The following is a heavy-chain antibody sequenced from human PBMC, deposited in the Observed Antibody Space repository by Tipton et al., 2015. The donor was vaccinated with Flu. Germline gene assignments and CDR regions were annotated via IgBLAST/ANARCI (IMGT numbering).Heavy chain of an antibody. CDR1: GDSVSSNSAA. CDR3: GRGKHGGGVFDY. Sequence: GLVKPSQTLSLTCAISGDSVSSNSAAWTWIRQSPSRGLEWLGRTYYRSRWYNDYAVSLKSRINISPDTSMNHFSLQLSSVTPEGQGGYYWGRGKHGGGVFDYWGQGSLVTVSS. J-gene: IGHJ4*02. V-gene: IGHV6-1*01. CDR2: TYYRSRWYN. D-gene: IGHD3-10*01.